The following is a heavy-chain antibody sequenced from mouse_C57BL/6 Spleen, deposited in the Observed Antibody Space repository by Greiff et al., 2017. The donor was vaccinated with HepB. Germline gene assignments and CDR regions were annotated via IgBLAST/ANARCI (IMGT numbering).Heavy chain of an antibody. D-gene: IGHD2-5*01. CDR2: LYPGDGDT. V-gene: IGHV1-82*01. CDR3: AKDYSNYGDAMDN. J-gene: IGHJ4*01. CDR1: GYAFSSSW. Sequence: VQLQQSGPELVKPGASVKISCKASGYAFSSSWMNWVKQRPGKGLEWIGRLYPGDGDTNYNGKFKGKATLTADKSSSTAYMQLSSLTSEDSAVYCCAKDYSNYGDAMDNLGKVTSVTDAS.